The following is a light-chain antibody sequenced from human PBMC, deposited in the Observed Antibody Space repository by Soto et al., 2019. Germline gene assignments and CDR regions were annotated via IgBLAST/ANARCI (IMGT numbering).Light chain of an antibody. Sequence: EIVLTQSPGTLSLSPGERATLSCRASQSVNSTYLAWYQQNPGQAPRLLIYGASSRATGIPDRFSGSGSGTDFTLTISRREPEDFAVYFCQQYGSSSYTFGQGTKLEIK. CDR1: QSVNSTY. CDR2: GAS. CDR3: QQYGSSSYT. J-gene: IGKJ2*01. V-gene: IGKV3-20*01.